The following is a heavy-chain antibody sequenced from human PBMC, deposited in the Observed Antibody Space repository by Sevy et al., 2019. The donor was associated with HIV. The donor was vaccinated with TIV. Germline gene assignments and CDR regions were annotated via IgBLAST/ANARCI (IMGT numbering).Heavy chain of an antibody. CDR1: GYTFTGDY. CDR2: VYPKSGGT. J-gene: IGHJ6*02. Sequence: ASVKVSCKASGYTFTGDYLHWVRQAPGQGLEWMGRVYPKSGGTNYAQKFQGRVTMTRDTSISTAYMELSRLRSDDTAVYYCVGDAGGGTTNSGMDVWGQGTTVTVSS. D-gene: IGHD1-7*01. V-gene: IGHV1-2*06. CDR3: VGDAGGGTTNSGMDV.